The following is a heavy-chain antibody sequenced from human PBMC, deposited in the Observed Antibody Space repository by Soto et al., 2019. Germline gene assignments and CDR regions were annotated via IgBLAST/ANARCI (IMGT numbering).Heavy chain of an antibody. V-gene: IGHV4-59*12. Sequence: SETLSLTCTVSGGSIRSYYWSWIRQPPGKGLEWIGYIYYSRSTNYNPSLKSRVTISVDTSKNQFSLKLSSVTAADTAVYYCARAWADYYYYYMDVWGKGTTVTVSS. CDR3: ARAWADYYYYYMDV. D-gene: IGHD3-16*01. CDR1: GGSIRSYY. J-gene: IGHJ6*03. CDR2: IYYSRST.